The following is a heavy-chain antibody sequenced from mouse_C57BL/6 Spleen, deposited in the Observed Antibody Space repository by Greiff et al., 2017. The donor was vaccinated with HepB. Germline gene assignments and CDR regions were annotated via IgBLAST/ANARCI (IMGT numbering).Heavy chain of an antibody. Sequence: EVKLMESGPGLVKPSQSLSLTCSVTGYSITSGYYWNWIRQFPGNKLEWMGYISYDGSNNYNPSLKNRISITRDTSKNQFFLKLNSVTTEDTATYYCARDVSSYEGYFDYWGQGTTLTVSS. D-gene: IGHD1-1*01. CDR3: ARDVSSYEGYFDY. CDR2: ISYDGSN. V-gene: IGHV3-6*01. J-gene: IGHJ2*01. CDR1: GYSITSGYY.